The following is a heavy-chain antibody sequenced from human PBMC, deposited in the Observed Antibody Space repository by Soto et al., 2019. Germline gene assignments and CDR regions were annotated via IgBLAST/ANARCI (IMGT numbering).Heavy chain of an antibody. CDR3: AKESGYGSSWYPADYYYYGMDV. CDR1: GFTFSSYA. CDR2: ISGSGGST. J-gene: IGHJ6*02. D-gene: IGHD6-13*01. Sequence: GGSLRLSCAASGFTFSSYAMSWVRQAPGKGLEWVSAISGSGGSTYYADSVKGRFTISRDNSKNTLYLQMNSLRAEDTAVYYCAKESGYGSSWYPADYYYYGMDVWGQGTTVTVSS. V-gene: IGHV3-23*01.